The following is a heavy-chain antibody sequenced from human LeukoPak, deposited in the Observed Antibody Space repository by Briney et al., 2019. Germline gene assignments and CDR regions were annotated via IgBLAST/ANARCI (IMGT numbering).Heavy chain of an antibody. CDR3: ARGQYSSSPSAFQH. CDR1: GGSISSGLYY. D-gene: IGHD6-6*01. V-gene: IGHV4-61*02. CDR2: IYTSGST. Sequence: SQTLSLTCTVSGGSISSGLYYWSWIRQPAGKGLEWIGRIYTSGSTNYNPSLKSRVTISVDTSKNQFSLKLSSVTAADTAVYYCARGQYSSSPSAFQHWGQGTLVTVSS. J-gene: IGHJ1*01.